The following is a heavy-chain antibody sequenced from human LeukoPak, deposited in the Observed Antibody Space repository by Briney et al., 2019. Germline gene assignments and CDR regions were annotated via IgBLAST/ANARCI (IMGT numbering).Heavy chain of an antibody. J-gene: IGHJ3*02. CDR1: GDTFTSYY. V-gene: IGHV1-46*01. CDR3: ARVIGEDYYDSSVYRDAFDI. CDR2: INPSGGST. D-gene: IGHD3-22*01. Sequence: ASVKVSCKASGDTFTSYYMHWVRQAPGQGLEWMGIINPSGGSTSSAQKFQGRVTMTRDMSTSTVYMDLSSLRSEDTAVYFCARVIGEDYYDSSVYRDAFDIWGQGTMVAVSS.